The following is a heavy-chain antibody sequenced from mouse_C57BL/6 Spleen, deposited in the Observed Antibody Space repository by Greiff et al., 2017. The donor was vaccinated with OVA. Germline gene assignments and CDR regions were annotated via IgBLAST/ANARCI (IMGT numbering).Heavy chain of an antibody. CDR3: ASYYGSSPPWFAY. Sequence: VQLQQSGPELVKPGASVKISCKASGYAFSSSWMNWVKQRPGKGLEWIGRIYPGDGDTNYNGKFKGKATLTADKSSSTAYMQLSSLTSEDSSVYFCASYYGSSPPWFAYGGQGTLVTVSA. CDR1: GYAFSSSW. D-gene: IGHD1-1*01. V-gene: IGHV1-82*01. J-gene: IGHJ3*01. CDR2: IYPGDGDT.